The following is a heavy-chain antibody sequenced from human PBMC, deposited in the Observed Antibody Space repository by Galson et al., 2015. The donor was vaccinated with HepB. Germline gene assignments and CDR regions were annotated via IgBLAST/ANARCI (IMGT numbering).Heavy chain of an antibody. J-gene: IGHJ6*03. Sequence: SVKVSCKASGYTFTSYGISWVRQAPGQGLEWMGWISAYNGNTNYAQKLQGRVTMTTDTSTSTAYMELRSLRSDDTAVYYCASHIPYYYDSSGYFPGNYYYYYMDVWGKGTTVTVSS. CDR2: ISAYNGNT. CDR1: GYTFTSYG. D-gene: IGHD3-22*01. V-gene: IGHV1-18*04. CDR3: ASHIPYYYDSSGYFPGNYYYYYMDV.